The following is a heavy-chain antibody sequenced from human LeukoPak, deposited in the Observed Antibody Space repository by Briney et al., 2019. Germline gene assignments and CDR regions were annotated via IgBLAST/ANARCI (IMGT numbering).Heavy chain of an antibody. D-gene: IGHD3-9*01. J-gene: IGHJ4*02. CDR1: GGSFSGYY. V-gene: IGHV4-34*01. CDR3: ARGILGYDILTGYYKGYYFDY. Sequence: SETLSLTCAVYGGSFSGYYWSWIRQPPGKGLEWIGEINHSGSTNYNPSLKSRVTISVDTSKNQFSLKLSSVTAADTAVYYCARGILGYDILTGYYKGYYFDYWGQGTLVTVSS. CDR2: INHSGST.